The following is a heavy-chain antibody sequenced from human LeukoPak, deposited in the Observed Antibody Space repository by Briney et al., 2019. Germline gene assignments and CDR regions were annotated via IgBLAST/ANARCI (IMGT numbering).Heavy chain of an antibody. CDR1: GGSLSGYY. CDR3: ARGTFDI. J-gene: IGHJ3*02. Sequence: SETLSLTCAVSGGSLSGYYWTWIRQPPGKGLEWIGEINYSGSTNYVPSLKSRVSISVDTSKNQFSLRLSSVTAADTAVYYCARGTFDIWGQGTMVTVSS. V-gene: IGHV4-34*01. CDR2: INYSGST.